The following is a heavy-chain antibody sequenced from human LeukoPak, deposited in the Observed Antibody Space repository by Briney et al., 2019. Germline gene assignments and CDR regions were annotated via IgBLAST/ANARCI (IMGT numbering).Heavy chain of an antibody. V-gene: IGHV3-30*04. D-gene: IGHD2-21*02. CDR1: GFTFSSDA. CDR2: ISYDGSNK. Sequence: PGGSLRLSCAASGFTFSSDAMHWVRQAPGKGLEWVAAISYDGSNKNYADSVKGRFTISRDNPKNTLYLQVDNLRAEDTAVYYCARVTTAIPDAFDIWGQGTMVTVSS. J-gene: IGHJ3*02. CDR3: ARVTTAIPDAFDI.